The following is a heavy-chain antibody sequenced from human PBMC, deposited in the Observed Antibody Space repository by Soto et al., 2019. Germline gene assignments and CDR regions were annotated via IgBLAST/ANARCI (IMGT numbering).Heavy chain of an antibody. D-gene: IGHD6-6*01. CDR3: ARVTYSSSSGMDV. Sequence: GGSLRLSCAASGFTFSSYAMHWVRQAPGKGLEWVAVISYDGSNKYYADSVKGRFTISRDNSKNTLYLQMNSLRAEDTAVYYCARVTYSSSSGMDVWGQGTTVTVSS. V-gene: IGHV3-30-3*01. CDR1: GFTFSSYA. J-gene: IGHJ6*02. CDR2: ISYDGSNK.